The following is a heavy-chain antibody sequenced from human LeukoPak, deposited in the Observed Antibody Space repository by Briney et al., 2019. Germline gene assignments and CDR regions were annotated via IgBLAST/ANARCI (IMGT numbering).Heavy chain of an antibody. J-gene: IGHJ4*02. Sequence: SETLSLTCTVSGGSISSYYWSWIRQPPGKGLEWIGYIYYSGSTNYNPSLKSRVTISVDTSKNQFSLKLSSVTAADTAVYYCAREPGGYDPYDYWGQGTLVTVSS. CDR1: GGSISSYY. D-gene: IGHD5-12*01. V-gene: IGHV4-59*12. CDR3: AREPGGYDPYDY. CDR2: IYYSGST.